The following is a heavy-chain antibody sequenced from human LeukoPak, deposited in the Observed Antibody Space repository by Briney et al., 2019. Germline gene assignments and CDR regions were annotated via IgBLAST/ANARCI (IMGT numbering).Heavy chain of an antibody. Sequence: PGGSLRLSCTASGLAFSNYEMNWVRQAPGEGLEWVSYISSSGSNIYYADSVKGRFTISRDNAKNSLYQQMNNLRAEDTAVYYCARGAFRGVGSSNNYLAYWGQGTLVTVAS. D-gene: IGHD2-2*01. V-gene: IGHV3-48*03. CDR1: GLAFSNYE. J-gene: IGHJ4*02. CDR2: ISSSGSNI. CDR3: ARGAFRGVGSSNNYLAY.